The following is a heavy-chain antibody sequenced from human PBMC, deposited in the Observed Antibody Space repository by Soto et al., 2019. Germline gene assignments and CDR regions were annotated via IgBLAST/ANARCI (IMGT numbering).Heavy chain of an antibody. D-gene: IGHD3-10*01. CDR2: ISSDGSDK. J-gene: IGHJ6*02. CDR3: ARDRLYGAGLIDV. V-gene: IGHV3-30-3*01. Sequence: QVQLVESGGGVVQPGRSLRLSCVASGFTFSSYGMHWVRQAPGKGLEWVAVISSDGSDKYYADSVKGRFTISRDNSKNTLYVQLNRMRAEDTALYYCARDRLYGAGLIDVWGQGTTVTVSS. CDR1: GFTFSSYG.